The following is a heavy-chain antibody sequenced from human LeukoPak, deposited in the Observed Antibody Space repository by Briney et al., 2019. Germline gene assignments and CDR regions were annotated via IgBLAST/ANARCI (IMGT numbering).Heavy chain of an antibody. CDR2: MFHGGNT. J-gene: IGHJ5*02. V-gene: IGHV4-38-2*01. CDR3: ARTLYCSGATCFSPELLDT. Sequence: SETLSLTCAVSGYSISSGHHWGWVRQPPGKGPVWIGSMFHGGNTYCNPSLKSRVTMSIDTSMNQFSLNLTSVTAADTAVYFCARTLYCSGATCFSPELLDTWGQGTLVTVSS. CDR1: GYSISSGHH. D-gene: IGHD2-15*01.